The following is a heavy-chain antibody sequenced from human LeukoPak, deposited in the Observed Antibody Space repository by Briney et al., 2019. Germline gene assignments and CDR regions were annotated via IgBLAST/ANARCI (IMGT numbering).Heavy chain of an antibody. CDR3: ARSIGYDSSGFPYYFDY. CDR2: IIPILGIA. D-gene: IGHD3-22*01. J-gene: IGHJ4*02. CDR1: GGTFSSYA. V-gene: IGHV1-69*04. Sequence: SVKVSCKASGGTFSSYAISWVRQAPGQGLEWMGRIIPILGIANYAQKFQGRVTITADKSTSTAYMELSSLRSEDTAVYYCARSIGYDSSGFPYYFDYWGQGTLVTASS.